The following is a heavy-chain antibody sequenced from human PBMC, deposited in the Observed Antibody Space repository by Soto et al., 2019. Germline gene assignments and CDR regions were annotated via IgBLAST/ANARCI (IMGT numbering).Heavy chain of an antibody. CDR1: GFTFSSYV. J-gene: IGHJ4*02. V-gene: IGHV3-23*01. Sequence: EVQLLESGGGLVQPGGSLRLSCTASGFTFSSYVLNWVRQAPGKGLEWVSSISDSGDSSYYADSVKGRYTISRDNSKNTLYLQMNSLRAEDTAVYYCAKDQENLYYFDYGGQGTLVTVSS. CDR2: ISDSGDSS. CDR3: AKDQENLYYFDY.